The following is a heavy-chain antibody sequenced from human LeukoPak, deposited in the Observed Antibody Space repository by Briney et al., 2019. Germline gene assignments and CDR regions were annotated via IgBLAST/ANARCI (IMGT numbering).Heavy chain of an antibody. CDR3: ARDGLYYDSSERNFDY. J-gene: IGHJ4*02. CDR1: GFTFSSYG. D-gene: IGHD3-22*01. Sequence: GGSLRLSCAASGFTFSSYGMHWVRQAPGKGLEWVAVIWYDGSNKYYADSVKGRFTISRDNSKNTLYLQMNSLRAEDTAVYCCARDGLYYDSSERNFDYWGQGTLVTVSS. V-gene: IGHV3-33*01. CDR2: IWYDGSNK.